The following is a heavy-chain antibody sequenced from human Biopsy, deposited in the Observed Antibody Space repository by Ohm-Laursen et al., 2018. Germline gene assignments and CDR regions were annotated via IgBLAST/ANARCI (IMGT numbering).Heavy chain of an antibody. Sequence: SLRLSCAASGFTFKNYDMNWVRQAPGKGLDWVSSIDSSAASTFDADPVKGRFTTSRDNSKNTLFLQMNSLRAADTAIYYCASDLNGDPSASDYWGQGTPVTVSS. CDR1: GFTFKNYD. CDR2: IDSSAAST. V-gene: IGHV3-23*01. D-gene: IGHD4-17*01. CDR3: ASDLNGDPSASDY. J-gene: IGHJ4*02.